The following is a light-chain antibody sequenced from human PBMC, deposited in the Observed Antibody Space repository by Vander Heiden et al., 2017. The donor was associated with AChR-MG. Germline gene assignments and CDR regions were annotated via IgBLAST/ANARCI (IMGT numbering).Light chain of an antibody. CDR1: QSIRNY. J-gene: IGKJ4*01. CDR2: ATS. V-gene: IGKV1-39*01. Sequence: DIQMTQSPSALSASVGHRVTITCRASQSIRNYLNWYQQELGKAPKLLYYATSNLQSGVPSRFSGSGSGTDFTLTISSLQPEDFATYYCQQSYSTPRTFGGGTKVEIK. CDR3: QQSYSTPRT.